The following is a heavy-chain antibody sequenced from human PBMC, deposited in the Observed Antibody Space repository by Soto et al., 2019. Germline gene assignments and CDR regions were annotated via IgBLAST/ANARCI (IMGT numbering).Heavy chain of an antibody. V-gene: IGHV3-7*03. J-gene: IGHJ4*02. D-gene: IGHD3-10*01. CDR2: IKEDGSEK. CDR3: AMGSYFDY. Sequence: GGSLRLSCAASGFTFSRYWMSWVCQAPGKGLEWVANIKEDGSEKYYVDSVKGRSTISRDNAKNSLYLQMNSLRVEDTAVYYCAMGSYFDYRGLGTLVTVSS. CDR1: GFTFSRYW.